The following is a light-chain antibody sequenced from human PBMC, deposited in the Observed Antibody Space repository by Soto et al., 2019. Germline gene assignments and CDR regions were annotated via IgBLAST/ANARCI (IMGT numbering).Light chain of an antibody. V-gene: IGKV3-15*01. Sequence: EIVLTQSPATLSLSPGERATLSCRASQSVSSYLAWYQQKPGQAPRLLIYGASGRATGIPARFSGSGSGTEFTLTISSLQSEDFAVYYCQQYNNWPPITFGQGTRLEIK. CDR1: QSVSSY. CDR2: GAS. J-gene: IGKJ5*01. CDR3: QQYNNWPPIT.